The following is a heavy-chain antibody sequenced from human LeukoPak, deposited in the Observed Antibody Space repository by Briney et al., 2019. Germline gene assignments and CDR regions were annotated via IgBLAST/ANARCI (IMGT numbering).Heavy chain of an antibody. CDR2: IYSGGST. Sequence: GGSLRLSCAASGFTVSSNYMSWVRQAPGKGLEWVSVIYSGGSTYYADSVKGRFTISRDNSKNTLYLQMNSLRAEDAAVYYCASLVGATSLFAYWGQGTLVTVSS. CDR3: ASLVGATSLFAY. J-gene: IGHJ4*02. V-gene: IGHV3-66*01. CDR1: GFTVSSNY. D-gene: IGHD1-26*01.